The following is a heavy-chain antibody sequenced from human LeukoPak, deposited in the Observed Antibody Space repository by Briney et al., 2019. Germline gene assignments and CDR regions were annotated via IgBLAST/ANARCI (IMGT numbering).Heavy chain of an antibody. V-gene: IGHV4-30-2*01. CDR1: GGSISSGGYS. Sequence: PSETLSLTCAVSGGSISSGGYSWSWIRQPPGKGLEWIGYIYHSGSTYYNPSLKSRVTISVDRSKNQFSLKLSSVTAADTAVYYCARAAAGLFDYWGQGTLVTVSP. D-gene: IGHD6-13*01. CDR3: ARAAAGLFDY. CDR2: IYHSGST. J-gene: IGHJ4*02.